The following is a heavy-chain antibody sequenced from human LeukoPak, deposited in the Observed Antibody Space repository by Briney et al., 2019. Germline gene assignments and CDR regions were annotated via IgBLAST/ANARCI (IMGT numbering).Heavy chain of an antibody. V-gene: IGHV3-48*03. D-gene: IGHD1-26*01. CDR1: GFTFSTYE. Sequence: PGGSLRLSCAASGFTFSTYEMNWVRQAPGKGLEWVSYITTSGNSIYYADSVKGRSTISRDNTKNSLYLQMNSLRAEDTAVYYCARGGSVSYYFDYWGQGTLVTVSS. CDR3: ARGGSVSYYFDY. CDR2: ITTSGNSI. J-gene: IGHJ4*02.